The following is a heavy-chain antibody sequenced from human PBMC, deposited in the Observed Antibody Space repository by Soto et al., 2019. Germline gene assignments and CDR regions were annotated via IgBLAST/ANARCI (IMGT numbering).Heavy chain of an antibody. CDR2: FIGSDGRA. D-gene: IGHD6-19*01. V-gene: IGHV3-23*01. CDR1: VSTLDNSA. CDR3: AKGGTSGAGLGMDD. J-gene: IGHJ6*02. Sequence: GSLRLSCVASVSTLDNSAMRWVRQAPGKGLEWVASFIGSDGRAYYGDSVKGRFTISRDNSKSTLSLQMTNLRTEDTAVYYCAKGGTSGAGLGMDDWGQGTTVTVSS.